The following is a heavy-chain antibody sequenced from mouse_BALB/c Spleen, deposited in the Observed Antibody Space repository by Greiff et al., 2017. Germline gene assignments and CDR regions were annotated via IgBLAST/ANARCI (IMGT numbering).Heavy chain of an antibody. Sequence: QVQLKQSGAELMKPGASVKISCKATGYTFSSYWIEWVKQRPGHGLEWIGEILPGSGSTNYNEKFKGKATFTADTSSNTAYMQLSSLTSEDSAVYYCAAFHIYDGYYDYAMDYWGQGTSVTVSS. CDR1: GYTFSSYW. CDR2: ILPGSGST. D-gene: IGHD2-3*01. J-gene: IGHJ4*01. CDR3: AAFHIYDGYYDYAMDY. V-gene: IGHV1-9*01.